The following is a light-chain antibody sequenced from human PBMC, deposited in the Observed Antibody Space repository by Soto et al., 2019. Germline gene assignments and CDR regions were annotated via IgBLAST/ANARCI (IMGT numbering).Light chain of an antibody. J-gene: IGKJ1*01. CDR3: QQYHIHST. CDR1: ESINIW. V-gene: IGKV1-5*03. CDR2: KAS. Sequence: DIQMTQSPPTLSASVGDRVTITCRASESINIWLAWFQQKPGKAPKLLISKASTLESGVPSRFSGSGSGTEFTLTISSLQPDDFATYHCQQYHIHSTFGQGTKVEVK.